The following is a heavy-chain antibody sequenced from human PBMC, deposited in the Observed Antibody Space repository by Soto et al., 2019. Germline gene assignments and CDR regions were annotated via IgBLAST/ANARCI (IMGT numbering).Heavy chain of an antibody. CDR3: AGLYPYESSGYHLNY. D-gene: IGHD3-22*01. Sequence: SETLSLTCTVSGGSISSSSSYWGWIRQPPGKRLDCIRSIYYLANTYYNPTLGSRVTISADTPKNKFSLKLRSETAADTAVFYCAGLYPYESSGYHLNYWGQGALVTVSS. CDR1: GGSISSSSSY. CDR2: IYYLANT. V-gene: IGHV4-39*01. J-gene: IGHJ4*02.